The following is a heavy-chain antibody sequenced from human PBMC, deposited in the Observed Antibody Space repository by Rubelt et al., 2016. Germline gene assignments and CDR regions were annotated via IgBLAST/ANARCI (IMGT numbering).Heavy chain of an antibody. CDR1: GGSFSIYY. J-gene: IGHJ3*02. CDR3: ASSRCSALFRAFDI. D-gene: IGHD2-21*01. CDR2: SNHSGSN. Sequence: QVQLQQWGAGLLKPSETLSLTCAVYGGSFSIYYWSWIRQPPGKGLEWIGESNHSGSNNYKPSLKSRVTISGYTAKTQLSLRLILVSAAATAAYYCASSRCSALFRAFDIWGKGAMVTVSS. V-gene: IGHV4-34*01.